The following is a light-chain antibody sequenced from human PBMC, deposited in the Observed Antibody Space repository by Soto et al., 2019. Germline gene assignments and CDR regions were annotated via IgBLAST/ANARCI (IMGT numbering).Light chain of an antibody. J-gene: IGKJ1*01. CDR3: QQYHNLWT. CDR2: RAS. CDR1: HYIYSN. V-gene: IGKV3-15*01. Sequence: EIVMTQSPATLSVSPGERATLSCTASHYIYSNVAWFQQRPGQAPRLLIYRASTRATGTPARFSGSGSGTEFTRTITSLQSEDFALYDCQQYHNLWTFGQGTEVEIK.